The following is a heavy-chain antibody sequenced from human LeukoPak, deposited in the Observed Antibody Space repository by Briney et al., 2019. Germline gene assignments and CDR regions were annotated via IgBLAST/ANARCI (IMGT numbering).Heavy chain of an antibody. Sequence: SETLSLTCTVPGYSISSGYYWGWIRQPPGKGLEWIGSMYHSGSTYYNPSLKSRVTISVDTSKNQFSLKLRSVTAADRAVYYCARSSSGYLRYYFDYWGQGTLVTVSS. J-gene: IGHJ4*02. CDR1: GYSISSGYY. V-gene: IGHV4-38-2*02. CDR2: MYHSGST. D-gene: IGHD3-22*01. CDR3: ARSSSGYLRYYFDY.